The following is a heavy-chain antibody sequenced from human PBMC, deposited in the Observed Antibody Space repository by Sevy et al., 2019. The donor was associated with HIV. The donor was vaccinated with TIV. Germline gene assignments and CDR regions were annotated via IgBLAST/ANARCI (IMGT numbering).Heavy chain of an antibody. CDR2: ISYDGSNK. J-gene: IGHJ4*02. Sequence: GGSLRLSCAASGFTFSSYGMHWVRQAPGKGLEWVAVISYDGSNKYYADSVKGRFTISRDNSKNTLYLQMNSLRAEDTAVYYCAKGKGATGPVGDYWGQGTLVTVSS. D-gene: IGHD1-26*01. CDR1: GFTFSSYG. V-gene: IGHV3-30*18. CDR3: AKGKGATGPVGDY.